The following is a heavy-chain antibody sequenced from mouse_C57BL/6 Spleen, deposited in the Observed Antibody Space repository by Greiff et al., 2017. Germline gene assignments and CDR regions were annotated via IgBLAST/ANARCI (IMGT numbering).Heavy chain of an antibody. V-gene: IGHV1-15*01. CDR1: GYTFTDYE. CDR3: TGNGNYGVAY. CDR2: IDPETGGT. J-gene: IGHJ3*01. D-gene: IGHD2-1*01. Sequence: VKVVESGAELVRPGASVTLSCKASGYTFTDYEMHWVKQTPVHGLEWIGAIDPETGGTAYNQKFKGKAILTADKSSSTAYMELRSLTSEDSAVYYCTGNGNYGVAYWGQGTLVTVSA.